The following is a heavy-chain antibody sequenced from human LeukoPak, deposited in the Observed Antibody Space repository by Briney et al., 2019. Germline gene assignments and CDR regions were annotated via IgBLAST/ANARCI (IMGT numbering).Heavy chain of an antibody. Sequence: PGGSLRLSCAASGFTFSSYAMHWVRQAPGKGLEWVAVISYDGSNKYYADSVKGRFTISRDNSKNTLYLQMNSLRAEDTAVYYCARGEQQLVNFDYWGQGTLVTVS. CDR1: GFTFSSYA. D-gene: IGHD6-13*01. CDR3: ARGEQQLVNFDY. CDR2: ISYDGSNK. V-gene: IGHV3-30-3*01. J-gene: IGHJ4*02.